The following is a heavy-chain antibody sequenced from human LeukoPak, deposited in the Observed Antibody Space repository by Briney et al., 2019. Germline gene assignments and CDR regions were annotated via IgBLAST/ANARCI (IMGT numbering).Heavy chain of an antibody. CDR2: INPSSGDT. CDR3: ARDGTPIYSSGWVYMDV. J-gene: IGHJ6*04. D-gene: IGHD6-25*01. CDR1: GYIFTGHY. Sequence: ASVKVSCKASGYIFTGHYLHWVRQAPGQGLEWMGWINPSSGDTKSIQKFQGRVTMTRDTSISTAYMELSRLRSDDTAVYYCARDGTPIYSSGWVYMDVWGKGTTVTISS. V-gene: IGHV1-2*02.